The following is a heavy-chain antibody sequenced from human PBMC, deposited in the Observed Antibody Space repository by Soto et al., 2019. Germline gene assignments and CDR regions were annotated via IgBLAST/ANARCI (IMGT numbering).Heavy chain of an antibody. CDR2: IWYDGSNK. V-gene: IGHV3-33*01. Sequence: GGSLRLSCAASGFTFSSYGMHWVRQAPGNGLEWVAVIWYDGSNKYYADSVKGRFTISRDNSKNTLYLQMNSLRAEDTAVYYCARDRIVGATLLDYWGQGXLVTVSS. D-gene: IGHD1-26*01. CDR1: GFTFSSYG. CDR3: ARDRIVGATLLDY. J-gene: IGHJ4*02.